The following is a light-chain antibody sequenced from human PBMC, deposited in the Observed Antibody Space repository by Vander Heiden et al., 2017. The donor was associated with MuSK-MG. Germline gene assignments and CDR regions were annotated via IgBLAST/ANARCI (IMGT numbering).Light chain of an antibody. J-gene: IGKJ1*01. V-gene: IGKV1-5*03. CDR2: KAS. CDR3: QQYNSYLWT. CDR1: QSISSW. Sequence: DIQMTQSPSTLSASVGDRVTITCRASQSISSWLAWYQVKPGKAPKLLIYKASTLESEVPSRFSGSRSGTEFTLTISSLQPDDFAIYYCQQYNSYLWTFGQPTKVEIK.